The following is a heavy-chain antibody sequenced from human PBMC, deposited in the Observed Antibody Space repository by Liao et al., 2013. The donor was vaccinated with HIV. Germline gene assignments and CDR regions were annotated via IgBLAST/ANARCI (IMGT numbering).Heavy chain of an antibody. J-gene: IGHJ2*01. CDR3: ARSSGYFDL. Sequence: QMQLQESGPGLVKPSETLSLTCAVSGGSINNHYWDWIRQPAGQGLEWIGRIDPTGTTNYNPSLKSRLTISLDTSKNQFSLKLSSVTVADTAVYYCARSSGYFDLWGRGTLVTVSS. V-gene: IGHV4-4*07. CDR2: IDPTGTT. CDR1: GGSINNHY.